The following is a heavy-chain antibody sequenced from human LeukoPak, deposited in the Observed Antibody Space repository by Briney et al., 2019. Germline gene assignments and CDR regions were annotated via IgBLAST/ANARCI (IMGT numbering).Heavy chain of an antibody. V-gene: IGHV4-4*09. CDR2: IYTSGST. D-gene: IGHD4-11*01. CDR1: GGSISSYY. J-gene: IGHJ6*03. CDR3: ARRGYSNLYYYYYYMDV. Sequence: PSETLSLTCTVSGGSISSYYWSWIRQRPGKGLEWMGYIYTSGSTNYNPSLKSRVTISVDTSKNQFSLKLSSVTAADTAVYYCARRGYSNLYYYYYYMDVWGKGTTVTVSS.